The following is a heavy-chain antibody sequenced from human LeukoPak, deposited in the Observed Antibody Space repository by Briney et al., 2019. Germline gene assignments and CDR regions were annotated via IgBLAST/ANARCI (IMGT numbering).Heavy chain of an antibody. D-gene: IGHD3-10*01. CDR3: ATSPLYTTMVRGAPGDY. V-gene: IGHV1-24*01. CDR1: GYTLTELS. CDR2: FDPEDGET. J-gene: IGHJ4*02. Sequence: RASVKVSCKVSGYTLTELSMHWVRQAPGKGLEWMGGFDPEDGETIYAQKFQGRVTMTEDTSTDTAYMELSSLRSEDTAVYYCATSPLYTTMVRGAPGDYWGQGTLVTVSS.